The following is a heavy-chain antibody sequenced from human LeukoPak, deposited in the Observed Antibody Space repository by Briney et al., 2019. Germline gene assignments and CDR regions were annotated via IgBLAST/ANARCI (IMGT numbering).Heavy chain of an antibody. J-gene: IGHJ6*03. Sequence: GGYLRLSCAASGFTFDDYAMHWVRQAPGKGLEWVSGISWNSGSIGYADSVKGRFTISRDNAKNSLYLQMNSLRAEDMALYYCAKDIGSTGRYYMDVWGKGTTVTVSS. D-gene: IGHD3-10*01. CDR1: GFTFDDYA. V-gene: IGHV3-9*03. CDR2: ISWNSGSI. CDR3: AKDIGSTGRYYMDV.